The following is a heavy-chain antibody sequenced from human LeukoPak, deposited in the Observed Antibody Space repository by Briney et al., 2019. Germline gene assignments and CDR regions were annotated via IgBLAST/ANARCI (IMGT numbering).Heavy chain of an antibody. J-gene: IGHJ3*02. Sequence: GGSLRLSCAASGFRFSSYWMTWVRQAPGKGLEWVANINQDGSDKPYVDSVKGRFTISRDNAKNSLYLQMNGLRAEDTAVYYCARDPTYGIGAFDIWGQGTMVTVSS. CDR2: INQDGSDK. V-gene: IGHV3-7*01. CDR1: GFRFSSYW. CDR3: ARDPTYGIGAFDI. D-gene: IGHD2-21*01.